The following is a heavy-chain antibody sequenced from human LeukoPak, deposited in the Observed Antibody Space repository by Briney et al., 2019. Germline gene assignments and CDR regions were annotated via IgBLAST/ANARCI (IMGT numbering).Heavy chain of an antibody. Sequence: GGSLRLSCAASGFTFSSYAMHWVRQAPGKGLEWVAVISYDGSNKYYADSVKGRFTISRDNSKNTLYLQMNSLRAEDTAVYYCARDRPALRPRSAFDIWGQGTMVTVSS. CDR3: ARDRPALRPRSAFDI. V-gene: IGHV3-30-3*01. CDR1: GFTFSSYA. CDR2: ISYDGSNK. D-gene: IGHD1-26*01. J-gene: IGHJ3*02.